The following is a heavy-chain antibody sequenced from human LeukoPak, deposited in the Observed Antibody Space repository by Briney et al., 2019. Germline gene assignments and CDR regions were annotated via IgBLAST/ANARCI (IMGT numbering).Heavy chain of an antibody. CDR1: GASITNHY. CDR3: AREGRTYSYGPAPPPRFDY. D-gene: IGHD5-18*01. J-gene: IGHJ4*02. Sequence: SETLSLTCTVSGASITNHYWSWIRQPAGKGLEWIGRISTTASTNYNPSLKNRVTMSVDTSKNQFSLKLSSVTAADTAVYYCAREGRTYSYGPAPPPRFDYWGQGTLVTVSS. V-gene: IGHV4-4*07. CDR2: ISTTAST.